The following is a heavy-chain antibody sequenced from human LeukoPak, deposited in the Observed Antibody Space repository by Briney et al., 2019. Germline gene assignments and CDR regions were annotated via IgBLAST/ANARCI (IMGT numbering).Heavy chain of an antibody. CDR2: INPSGGST. CDR3: AFVPSGTYLLDC. Sequence: ASVKVSCKASGYTLTSYYIHWVRQAPGQGLGWMGIINPSGGSTSYAQNFEGRVTMTRDTSTSTVYMELSSLRSEDTAVYYCAFVPSGTYLLDCWGQGTLVTVSS. J-gene: IGHJ4*02. V-gene: IGHV1-46*01. CDR1: GYTLTSYY. D-gene: IGHD1-26*01.